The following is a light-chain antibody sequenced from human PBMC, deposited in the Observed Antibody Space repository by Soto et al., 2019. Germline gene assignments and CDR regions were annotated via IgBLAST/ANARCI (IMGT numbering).Light chain of an antibody. J-gene: IGKJ5*01. Sequence: EIVLTQSPGTLSLSPGERATLSCRASQSVSNNYLAWYQQKPGQAPRLLIYGASNRATGIPDRFSGSGSGTDFNLTISRLEPEDFAVYYCQQYAGSPITFGQGTRLEI. CDR2: GAS. CDR1: QSVSNNY. V-gene: IGKV3-20*01. CDR3: QQYAGSPIT.